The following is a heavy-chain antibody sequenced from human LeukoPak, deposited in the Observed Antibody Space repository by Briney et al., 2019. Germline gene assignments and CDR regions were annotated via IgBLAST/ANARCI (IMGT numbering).Heavy chain of an antibody. CDR3: AMSIAVAAGP. CDR1: GFTFSSYS. CDR2: ISSSSSYI. V-gene: IGHV3-21*01. J-gene: IGHJ5*02. D-gene: IGHD6-19*01. Sequence: GGSLRLSCAASGFTFSSYSMNWVRQAPGKGLEWVSSISSSSSYIYYADSVKGRFTISRDNAKNSLYLQMNSLRAEDTAVYYCAMSIAVAAGPWGQGTLVTVSP.